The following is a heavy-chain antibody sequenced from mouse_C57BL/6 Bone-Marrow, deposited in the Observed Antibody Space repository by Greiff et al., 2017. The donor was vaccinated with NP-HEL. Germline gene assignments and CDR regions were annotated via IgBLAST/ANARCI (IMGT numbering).Heavy chain of an antibody. Sequence: VQLQQPGAELVMPGASVKLSCKASGYTFTSYWMHWVKQRPGQGLEWIGEIDPSDSYTNYNQKFKGKSTLTVDKSSSTAYMQLSSLTSEDSAVYYCARRYYGSSPYYYAMDYWGQGTSVTVAS. J-gene: IGHJ4*01. CDR2: IDPSDSYT. CDR1: GYTFTSYW. CDR3: ARRYYGSSPYYYAMDY. D-gene: IGHD1-1*01. V-gene: IGHV1-69*01.